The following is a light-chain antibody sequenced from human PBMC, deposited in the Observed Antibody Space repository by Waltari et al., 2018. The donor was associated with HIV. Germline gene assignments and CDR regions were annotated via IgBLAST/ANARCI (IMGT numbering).Light chain of an antibody. CDR2: GNT. V-gene: IGLV1-40*01. J-gene: IGLJ2*01. CDR1: SPNIGAGYD. Sequence: QSVLTQPPSVSGAPGQRVTISCTGSSPNIGAGYDVHWYQQLPGTAPKLLIYGNTNRPSGVSDRFSGSKSGTSASLAITGLQAEDEADYYCQSYDTSLTGSDVIFGGGTRLTVL. CDR3: QSYDTSLTGSDVI.